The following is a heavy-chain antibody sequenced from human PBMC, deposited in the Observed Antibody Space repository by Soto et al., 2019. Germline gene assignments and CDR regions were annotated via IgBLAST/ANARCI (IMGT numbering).Heavy chain of an antibody. Sequence: GESLKISCKGSGYSFTSYWISWVRQMPGKGLEWIGRIDPSDSYTNYSPSFQGHVTISADKSISTAYLQWSSLKASDTAMYYCSIVGATIDNYYYAMDVWGQGTTVTVSS. CDR1: GYSFTSYW. J-gene: IGHJ6*02. CDR2: IDPSDSYT. CDR3: SIVGATIDNYYYAMDV. D-gene: IGHD1-26*01. V-gene: IGHV5-10-1*01.